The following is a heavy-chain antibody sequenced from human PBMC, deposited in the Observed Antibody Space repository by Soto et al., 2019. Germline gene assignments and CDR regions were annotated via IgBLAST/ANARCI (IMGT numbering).Heavy chain of an antibody. D-gene: IGHD2-15*01. Sequence: QVQLVESGGGVVQPGRSLRLSCAASAFTFSSYGMHWVRQAPGKGLDWVAVISYDGSNKYYQDSVKGRFTISRDNFKKTLYLQMNSLRAEDTAVYYCAKDLVFESAATFFLGMDVGCQGTTVTVSS. V-gene: IGHV3-30*18. J-gene: IGHJ6*02. CDR2: ISYDGSNK. CDR1: AFTFSSYG. CDR3: AKDLVFESAATFFLGMDV.